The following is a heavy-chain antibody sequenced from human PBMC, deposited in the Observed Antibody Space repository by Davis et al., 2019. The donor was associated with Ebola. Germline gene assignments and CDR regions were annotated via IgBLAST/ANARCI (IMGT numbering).Heavy chain of an antibody. CDR3: ARGRYCSDGICYPWPGDY. V-gene: IGHV3-7*01. Sequence: PGGSLRLSCAASGFTFSTYSMNWVRQAPGKGLEWVANVKQDGSEKYYVDSVKGRFTISRDNAKNSVYLQMNSLRAEDTAVYYCARGRYCSDGICYPWPGDYWGQGTLVTVSS. CDR2: VKQDGSEK. J-gene: IGHJ4*02. CDR1: GFTFSTYS. D-gene: IGHD2-15*01.